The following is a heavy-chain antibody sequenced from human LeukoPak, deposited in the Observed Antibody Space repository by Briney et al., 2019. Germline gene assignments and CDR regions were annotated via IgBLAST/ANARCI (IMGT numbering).Heavy chain of an antibody. J-gene: IGHJ5*02. CDR1: GGSINSGGYY. CDR3: ARRTYSYGFRFDP. CDR2: IDYSGSA. V-gene: IGHV4-39*01. Sequence: PSETLSLTCNVSGGSINSGGYYWGWIRQPPGKGLEWIGSIDYSGSAVYSPSLKSRLTISVDTSKNQFSLRVASVTAADTAVYYCARRTYSYGFRFDPWGQGTLATVSS. D-gene: IGHD3-16*02.